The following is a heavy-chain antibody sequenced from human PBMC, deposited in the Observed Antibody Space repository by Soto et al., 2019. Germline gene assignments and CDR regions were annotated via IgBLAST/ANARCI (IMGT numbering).Heavy chain of an antibody. CDR2: IIPIFGTP. J-gene: IGHJ5*02. Sequence: QVQLVQSGAEVKKPGSSVKVSCKASGGTFSSYSISWVRQAPGQGLEWMGGIIPIFGTPNYAQKFQGRVTITADESTSTAYMELSSLRSEDTAVYYCARGGYCSGGSCWDNWFDPWGQGTLVTVSS. CDR1: GGTFSSYS. V-gene: IGHV1-69*01. D-gene: IGHD2-15*01. CDR3: ARGGYCSGGSCWDNWFDP.